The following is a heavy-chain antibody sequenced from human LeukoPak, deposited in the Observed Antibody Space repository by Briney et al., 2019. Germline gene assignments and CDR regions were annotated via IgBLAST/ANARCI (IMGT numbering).Heavy chain of an antibody. V-gene: IGHV3-73*01. CDR1: GFTFSGST. D-gene: IGHD3-16*01. Sequence: GGSLRLSCAASGFTFSGSTMHWVRQASGKGLEWVGRIRSKANNYASAYATSVKGRFTLSRDDSKNTAYLQMNSLKTEDTAVYYCARDRRDDEHYYYCGMDVWGQGTTVTVSS. CDR2: IRSKANNYAS. CDR3: ARDRRDDEHYYYCGMDV. J-gene: IGHJ6*02.